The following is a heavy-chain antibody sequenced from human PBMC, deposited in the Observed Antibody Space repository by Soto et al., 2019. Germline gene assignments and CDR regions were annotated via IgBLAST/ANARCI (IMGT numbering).Heavy chain of an antibody. CDR2: FDPEDGET. D-gene: IGHD5-18*01. V-gene: IGHV1-24*01. CDR1: GYTLTELS. J-gene: IGHJ4*02. CDR3: ATDGPDTAMVDFDY. Sequence: ASVKVSCKVSGYTLTELSMHWARQAPGKGLEWMGGFDPEDGETIYAQKFQGRVTMTEDTSTDTAYMELSSLRSEDTAVYYCATDGPDTAMVDFDYWGQGTLVTVSS.